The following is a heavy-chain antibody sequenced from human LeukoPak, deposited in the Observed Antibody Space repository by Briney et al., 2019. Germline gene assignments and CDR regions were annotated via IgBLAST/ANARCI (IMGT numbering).Heavy chain of an antibody. V-gene: IGHV1-2*02. CDR1: GYTFTGYY. J-gene: IGHJ4*02. CDR3: AREMATIIDYFDY. D-gene: IGHD5-24*01. CDR2: INPNSGGT. Sequence: ASVKVSCKASGYTFTGYYMHWVRQAPGQGLEWMGWINPNSGGTNYAQKFQGRVTMTRDTSISTAYMELSRLRSDDTAVYYCAREMATIIDYFDYWGQGTLVTVSS.